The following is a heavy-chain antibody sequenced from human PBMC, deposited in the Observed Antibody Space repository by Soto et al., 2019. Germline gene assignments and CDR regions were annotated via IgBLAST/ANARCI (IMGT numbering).Heavy chain of an antibody. D-gene: IGHD2-2*01. J-gene: IGHJ5*02. Sequence: PSETLSLTCTVSGGSISSGDYYWSWIRQPPGKGLEWIGYIYYSGSTYYNPSLKSRVTISVDTSKNQFSLKLSSVTAADTAVYYCARDSKVVPAATWFDPWGQGTLVTVSS. CDR3: ARDSKVVPAATWFDP. CDR2: IYYSGST. V-gene: IGHV4-30-4*01. CDR1: GGSISSGDYY.